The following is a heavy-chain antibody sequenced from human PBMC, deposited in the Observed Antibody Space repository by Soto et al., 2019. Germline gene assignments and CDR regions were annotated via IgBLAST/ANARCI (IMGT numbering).Heavy chain of an antibody. CDR2: ISGSGGSGTTT. J-gene: IGHJ6*02. D-gene: IGHD3-16*01. Sequence: GGSLRLSCAASGFTFSNYAMRWVRQAPGKGLEWVSAISGSGGSGTTTYYADSVKGRFTISRDNSKNTLYLQMNSLRAEDTAVYYCLKGTITFGGTISSYYYTMDVWGQGTTVTVSS. V-gene: IGHV3-23*01. CDR1: GFTFSNYA. CDR3: LKGTITFGGTISSYYYTMDV.